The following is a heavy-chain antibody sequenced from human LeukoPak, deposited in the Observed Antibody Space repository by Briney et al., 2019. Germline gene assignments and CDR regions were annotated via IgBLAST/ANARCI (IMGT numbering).Heavy chain of an antibody. D-gene: IGHD2-15*01. CDR2: ISGSGDNT. CDR1: GFTFSSHA. V-gene: IGHV3-23*01. Sequence: GGSLRLSCAASGFTFSSHAMTWVRQAPGKGLEWVSVISGSGDNTDYADSVKGRFTISRDNSRNTVYLQMNSLRAEDTAVYYCASFPRADTRDIVFDFWGQGALVTVSS. J-gene: IGHJ4*02. CDR3: ASFPRADTRDIVFDF.